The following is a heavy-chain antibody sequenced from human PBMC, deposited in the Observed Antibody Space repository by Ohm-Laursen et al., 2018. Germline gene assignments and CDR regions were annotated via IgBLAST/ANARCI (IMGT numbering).Heavy chain of an antibody. CDR3: ARHVQAHSGSYFAHFDL. CDR1: GGSLSGYF. CDR2: IFYTGTT. J-gene: IGHJ4*02. D-gene: IGHD1-26*01. V-gene: IGHV4-59*08. Sequence: SETLSLTCSVSGGSLSGYFWSWIRQPPGKGLEWIGYIFYTGTTNYKSSLRSRLTISSDTSKGQLSLKLGSVTAADTAIYYCARHVQAHSGSYFAHFDLWGQGALATVSS.